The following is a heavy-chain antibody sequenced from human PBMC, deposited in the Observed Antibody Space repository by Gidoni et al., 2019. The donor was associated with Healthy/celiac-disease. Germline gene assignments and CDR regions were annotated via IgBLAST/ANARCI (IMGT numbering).Heavy chain of an antibody. CDR1: GFTFSSYG. J-gene: IGHJ6*02. CDR2: IRYDGSNK. CDR3: AKDTRAMIVVVITPYYHYGMDV. V-gene: IGHV3-30*02. D-gene: IGHD3-22*01. Sequence: QVQLVESGGGVVQPGGSLRLSCAASGFTFSSYGMHWVRQAPGKGLEWVAFIRYDGSNKYYADSVKGRFTISRDNSKNTLYLQMNSLRAEDTAVYYCAKDTRAMIVVVITPYYHYGMDVWGQGTTVTVSS.